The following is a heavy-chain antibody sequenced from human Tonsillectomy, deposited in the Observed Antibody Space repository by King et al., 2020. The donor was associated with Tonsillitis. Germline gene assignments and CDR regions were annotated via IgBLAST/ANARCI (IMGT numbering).Heavy chain of an antibody. CDR3: ARDGYNGDYYDS. CDR2: ISYDGSDK. CDR1: GFTFNYYA. V-gene: IGHV3-30*04. D-gene: IGHD5-24*01. Sequence: VQLVESGGGVVQPGRSLRLSCAASGFTFNYYAMHWVRQAPGKGLEWVAIISYDGSDKYYADSVKGRFTISRDNSKNTLYVQMNSLRAEDTAVYYCARDGYNGDYYDSWGQGTLAT. J-gene: IGHJ4*02.